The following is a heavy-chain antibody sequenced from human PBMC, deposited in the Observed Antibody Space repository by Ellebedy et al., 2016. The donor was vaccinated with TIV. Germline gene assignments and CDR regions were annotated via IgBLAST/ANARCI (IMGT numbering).Heavy chain of an antibody. V-gene: IGHV4-39*02. D-gene: IGHD1-26*01. Sequence: ESLKISCAASGFTLSSYAMSWIRQPPGKGLEWIGSVFYTGTTYYNPSLKSRATISVDTSANHFSLSLTSVSVADTAVYSCARYERSVLAALDVWGLGTMVTVSS. J-gene: IGHJ3*01. CDR3: ARYERSVLAALDV. CDR1: GFTLSSYA. CDR2: VFYTGTT.